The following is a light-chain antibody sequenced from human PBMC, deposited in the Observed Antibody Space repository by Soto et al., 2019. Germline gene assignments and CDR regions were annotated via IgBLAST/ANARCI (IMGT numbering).Light chain of an antibody. CDR2: GAS. Sequence: EIVMTQSPATLSVSPGERATLSCRASQSISINLAWYQQKLGQAPRLLIYGASNRATGIPDRFSGSGSGTDFTLTISRLEPEDFAVYYCQQYGSSGTFGQGTKVEIK. CDR1: QSISIN. V-gene: IGKV3-20*01. J-gene: IGKJ1*01. CDR3: QQYGSSGT.